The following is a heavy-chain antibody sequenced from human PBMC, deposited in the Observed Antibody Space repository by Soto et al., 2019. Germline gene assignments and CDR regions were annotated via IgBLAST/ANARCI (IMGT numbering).Heavy chain of an antibody. V-gene: IGHV4-31*03. CDR1: SGSTSSGCYY. CDR3: AGSLSFYSSTSFDY. CDR2: IYYSGST. J-gene: IGHJ4*02. D-gene: IGHD6-6*01. Sequence: SQTLALTCPLSSGSTSSGCYYCSWLRQHPGKGLEWIGYIYYSGSTYYNPSLKSRVTISVDTSKNQFSLKLSSVTAADTAVYYCAGSLSFYSSTSFDYWGQGTLVTVSS.